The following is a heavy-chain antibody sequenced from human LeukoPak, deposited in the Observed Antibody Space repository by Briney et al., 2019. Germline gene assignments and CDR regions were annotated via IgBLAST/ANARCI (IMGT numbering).Heavy chain of an antibody. J-gene: IGHJ4*02. D-gene: IGHD2-21*01. Sequence: QTGGSLRLSCAASGFTFSSYAMSWVRQAPGKGLECVSAISGSGGSTYYADPAKGRFTISRDNSKNTLYLQMNSLRAEDTAVYYCAKFLPTHIVVANYYFDYWGQGTLVTVSS. CDR1: GFTFSSYA. CDR2: ISGSGGST. V-gene: IGHV3-23*01. CDR3: AKFLPTHIVVANYYFDY.